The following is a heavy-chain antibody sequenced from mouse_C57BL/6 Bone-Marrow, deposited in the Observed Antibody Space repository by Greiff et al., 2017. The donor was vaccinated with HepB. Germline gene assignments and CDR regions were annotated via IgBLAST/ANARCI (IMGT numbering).Heavy chain of an antibody. J-gene: IGHJ3*01. CDR1: GFTFSDYY. CDR3: ARPYYGRWFAY. Sequence: EVQLVESGGGLVQPGGSLKLSCAASGFTFSDYYMYWVRQTPEKRLEWVAYISNGGGSTYYPDTVKGRFTISRDNAKNTLYLQMSRLKSEDTAMYYCARPYYGRWFAYWGQGTLVTVSA. D-gene: IGHD1-1*01. V-gene: IGHV5-12*01. CDR2: ISNGGGST.